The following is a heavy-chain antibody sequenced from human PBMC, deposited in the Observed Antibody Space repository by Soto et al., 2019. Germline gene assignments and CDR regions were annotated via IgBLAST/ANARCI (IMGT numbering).Heavy chain of an antibody. CDR3: ANIYGDYVGYFDY. V-gene: IGHV3-7*01. D-gene: IGHD4-17*01. J-gene: IGHJ4*02. CDR1: GFTFSSYW. CDR2: IKQDGSEK. Sequence: GGSLRLSCAASGFTFSSYWMSWVRQAPGKGLEWVANIKQDGSEKYYVDSVKGRFTISRDNAKNSLYLQMNSLRAEDTAVYYCANIYGDYVGYFDYWGQGTLVTVSS.